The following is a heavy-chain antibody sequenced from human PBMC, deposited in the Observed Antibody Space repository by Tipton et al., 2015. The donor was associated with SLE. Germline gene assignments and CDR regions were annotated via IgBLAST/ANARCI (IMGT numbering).Heavy chain of an antibody. CDR2: VYYRGNS. CDR1: GGSTSNYY. Sequence: LRLSCTVSGGSTSNYYWSWIRQPPGKGLEWIGYVYYRGNSNYNPSLKSRVSISADPSRRQFSLRLTSVTAADTAVYYCARKNPYDFWSGYDAFDIWGQGTMVTVSS. J-gene: IGHJ3*02. V-gene: IGHV4-59*12. D-gene: IGHD3-3*01. CDR3: ARKNPYDFWSGYDAFDI.